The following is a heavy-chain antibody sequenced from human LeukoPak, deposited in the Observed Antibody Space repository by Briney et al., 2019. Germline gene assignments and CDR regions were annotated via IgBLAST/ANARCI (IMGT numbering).Heavy chain of an antibody. CDR1: GDSISNGSYY. D-gene: IGHD3-3*01. CDR3: AAEFSAYDPFDS. J-gene: IGHJ4*02. CDR2: FNPSGNT. V-gene: IGHV4-39*07. Sequence: ASETLSLTCTVSGDSISNGSYYWSWIRQPPGKGLEWIGTFNPSGNTYHNPSLKSRITISVDTSKNQFSLKLSSVTAADTAVYYCAAEFSAYDPFDSWGQGTLVTVSS.